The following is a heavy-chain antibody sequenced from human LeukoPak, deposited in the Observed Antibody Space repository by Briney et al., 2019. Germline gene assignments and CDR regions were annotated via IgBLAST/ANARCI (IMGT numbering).Heavy chain of an antibody. CDR3: TRGGRLHPQSPY. J-gene: IGHJ4*02. D-gene: IGHD3-16*01. CDR1: GFSFSTYW. CDR2: IKQDGSDI. V-gene: IGHV3-7*01. Sequence: GESLRLSCAASGFSFSTYWMSWVRQAPGRGLEWVANIKQDGSDIYYVDSVKGRFIISRDNAKNSLYPQMSSLRAEDTAVYYCTRGGRLHPQSPYWGQGTLVTVSS.